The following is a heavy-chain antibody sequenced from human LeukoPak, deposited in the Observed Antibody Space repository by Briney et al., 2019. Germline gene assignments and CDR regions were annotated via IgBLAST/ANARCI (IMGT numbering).Heavy chain of an antibody. CDR2: IYYSGST. D-gene: IGHD5-18*01. CDR3: ATSERGYSYGYGFDY. Sequence: ASETLSLTCTASGGSISSYYWSWIRQPPGKGLEWIGYIYYSGSTNYNPSLKSRVTISVDTSKNQFSLKLSSVTAADTAVYYCATSERGYSYGYGFDYWGQGTLVTVSS. CDR1: GGSISSYY. V-gene: IGHV4-59*01. J-gene: IGHJ4*02.